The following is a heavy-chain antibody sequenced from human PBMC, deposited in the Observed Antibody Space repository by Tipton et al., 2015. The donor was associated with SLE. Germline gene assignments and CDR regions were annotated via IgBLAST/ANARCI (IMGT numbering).Heavy chain of an antibody. CDR3: ARMDSYGLGSTGVRFDY. Sequence: TLSLTCTVSGGSITSHDWSWIRQPPGKGLEWIGDMYYSGSTNQNPSLKSRVTISGDTSKNQFSLKLTSVTAADTAVYYCARMDSYGLGSTGVRFDYWGQGHLVSVS. V-gene: IGHV4-59*11. CDR1: GGSITSHD. J-gene: IGHJ4*02. CDR2: MYYSGST. D-gene: IGHD3-10*01.